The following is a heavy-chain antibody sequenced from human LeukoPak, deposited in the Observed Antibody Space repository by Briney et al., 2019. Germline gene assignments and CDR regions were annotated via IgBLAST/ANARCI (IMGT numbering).Heavy chain of an antibody. J-gene: IGHJ3*02. V-gene: IGHV1-69*05. CDR3: ARAPVFADSSGKDAFDI. D-gene: IGHD3-22*01. Sequence: ASVKVSCKASGGTFSSYAISWVRQAPGQGLEWMGRIIPIFGTANYAQKFQGRVTITTDESTSTAYMELSSLRSEGTAVYYCARAPVFADSSGKDAFDIWGQGTMVTVSS. CDR2: IIPIFGTA. CDR1: GGTFSSYA.